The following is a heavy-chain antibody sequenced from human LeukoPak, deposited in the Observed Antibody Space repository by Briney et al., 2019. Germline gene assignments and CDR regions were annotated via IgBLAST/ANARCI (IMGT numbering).Heavy chain of an antibody. CDR2: IIPIFGTA. J-gene: IGHJ4*02. Sequence: GASVTVSCKASGGTFSSYAISWVRQAPGQGLEWMGGIIPIFGTANYAQKFQGRVTITADESTSTAYMELSSLRSEDTAVYYCAIGDSGNYFDYWRRETLVTVSS. CDR3: AIGDSGNYFDY. D-gene: IGHD3-10*01. CDR1: GGTFSSYA. V-gene: IGHV1-69*13.